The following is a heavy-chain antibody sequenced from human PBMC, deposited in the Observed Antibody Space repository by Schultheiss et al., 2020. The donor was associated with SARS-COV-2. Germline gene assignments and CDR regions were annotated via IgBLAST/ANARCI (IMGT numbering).Heavy chain of an antibody. J-gene: IGHJ4*02. CDR3: ARVSPLWFGELLPPDY. CDR1: GYTFTGYY. Sequence: ASVKVSCKASGYTFTGYYMHWVRQAPGQGLEWMGWINPNSGGTNYAQKFQGRVTMTRDTSISTAYMELSRLRSDDTAVYYCARVSPLWFGELLPPDYWGQGTLVTVSS. V-gene: IGHV1-2*02. D-gene: IGHD3-10*01. CDR2: INPNSGGT.